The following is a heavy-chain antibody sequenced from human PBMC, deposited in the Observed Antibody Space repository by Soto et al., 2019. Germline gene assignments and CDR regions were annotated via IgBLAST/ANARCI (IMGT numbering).Heavy chain of an antibody. CDR3: ARGGYSYGDDFDH. CDR2: ISYDGSNK. D-gene: IGHD5-18*01. V-gene: IGHV3-30-3*01. CDR1: GFTFSSYA. Sequence: QVQLVESGGGVVQPGRSLRLSCAASGFTFSSYAMHWVRQAPGKGLEWVAVISYDGSNKYYADSVKGRFTISRDNSKNTLYLQMNSLSAEDTAVYYCARGGYSYGDDFDHWGQGTLVTVSS. J-gene: IGHJ4*02.